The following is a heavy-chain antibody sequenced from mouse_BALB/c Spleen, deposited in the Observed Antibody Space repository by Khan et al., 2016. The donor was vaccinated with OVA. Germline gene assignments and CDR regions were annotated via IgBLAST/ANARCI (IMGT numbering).Heavy chain of an antibody. CDR3: TRWSYWVAY. CDR2: IYPGDSDT. Sequence: EVQLQQSGTVLARPGASVKMSCKASGYIFTSYWMHWVKQRPGQGLEWIGAIYPGDSDTNYNQNFKGKAKLTAVTSTSTAYMELSSLTNEDSAVYYCTRWSYWVAYWGQGTLVTVSA. J-gene: IGHJ3*01. V-gene: IGHV1-5*01. D-gene: IGHD1-1*01. CDR1: GYIFTSYW.